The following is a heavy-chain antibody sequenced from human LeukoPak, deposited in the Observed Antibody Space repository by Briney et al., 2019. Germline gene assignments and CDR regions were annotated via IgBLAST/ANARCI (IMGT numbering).Heavy chain of an antibody. V-gene: IGHV3-48*03. CDR2: ISNSGSTT. D-gene: IGHD3-22*01. CDR3: ARDKFEASGYYYY. Sequence: GGSLRLSCAASQFTFSSYEMNWVRQAPGKGLELVSYISNSGSTTYYADSVKGRFTTSRDNAKNSLYLQMNSLRAEDTAVYYCARDKFEASGYYYYWGQGTLVTVSS. J-gene: IGHJ4*02. CDR1: QFTFSSYE.